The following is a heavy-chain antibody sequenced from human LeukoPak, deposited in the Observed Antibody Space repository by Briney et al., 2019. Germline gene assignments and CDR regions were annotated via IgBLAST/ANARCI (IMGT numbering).Heavy chain of an antibody. CDR3: AKGYYDYVWGSYYFDY. J-gene: IGHJ4*02. Sequence: GGSLRLSCAASGFTFSSYAMSWVRQAPGKGLEWVSAISGSGGSTYYADSVKGWFTISRDNSRDTLYLQMNSLRAEDTAVYYCAKGYYDYVWGSYYFDYWGQGTLVTVSS. CDR1: GFTFSSYA. V-gene: IGHV3-23*01. D-gene: IGHD3-16*01. CDR2: ISGSGGST.